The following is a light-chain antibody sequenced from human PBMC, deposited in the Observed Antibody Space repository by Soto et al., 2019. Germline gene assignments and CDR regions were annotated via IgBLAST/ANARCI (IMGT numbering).Light chain of an antibody. V-gene: IGLV2-14*03. CDR3: YSYTTGHTLQIV. J-gene: IGLJ1*01. CDR1: SSDVGGYNY. Sequence: QSVLTQPASVSGSPGQSITISCTGTSSDVGGYNYVSWYQHHPGKAPKLMIYDVSNRPSGVSNRFSGSKSGNAASLTISGLQPQHEADYYCYSYTTGHTLQIVFGTGTKVTAL. CDR2: DVS.